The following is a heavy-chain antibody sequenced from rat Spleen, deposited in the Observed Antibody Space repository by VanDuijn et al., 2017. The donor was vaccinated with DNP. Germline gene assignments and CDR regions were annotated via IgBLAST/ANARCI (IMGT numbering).Heavy chain of an antibody. Sequence: EVQLVESGGGLVQPGRSLKLSCAASGFIFSDYNMAWVRQAPKKGLEWVATIINDGKRTYYRDSVKGRFTISRDNAKSTLYLQMDSLRSEDTATYYCTTLNFYASLAEYFDYWGQGVMVTVSS. CDR1: GFIFSDYN. D-gene: IGHD1-12*01. CDR2: IINDGKRT. CDR3: TTLNFYASLAEYFDY. J-gene: IGHJ2*01. V-gene: IGHV5S10*01.